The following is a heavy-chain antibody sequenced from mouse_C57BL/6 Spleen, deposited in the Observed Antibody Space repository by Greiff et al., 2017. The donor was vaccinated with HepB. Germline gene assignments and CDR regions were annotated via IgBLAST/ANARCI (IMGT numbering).Heavy chain of an antibody. CDR1: GYTFTSYW. D-gene: IGHD1-1*01. CDR3: ARGKYYYYGSSYDYYAMDY. Sequence: VQLQQPGTELVKPGASVKLSCKASGYTFTSYWMHWVKQRPGQGLEWIGNINPSNGGTNYNEKFKSKATLTVDKSSSTAYMQLSSLTSEDSAVYYCARGKYYYYGSSYDYYAMDYWGQGTSVTVSS. V-gene: IGHV1-53*01. CDR2: INPSNGGT. J-gene: IGHJ4*01.